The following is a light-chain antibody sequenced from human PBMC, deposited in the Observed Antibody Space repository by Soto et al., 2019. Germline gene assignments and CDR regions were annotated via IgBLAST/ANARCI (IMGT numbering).Light chain of an antibody. CDR2: GAA. CDR3: QQRSNWPSIT. CDR1: QSVSES. V-gene: IGKV3-11*01. Sequence: IVMTQSPASLSLSPGARVTLACRAGQSVSESLAWYQKKPGQAPRLLLYGAATRATGSPARCSRGGSGTNLTLTITILEPEDFGVYHCQQRSNWPSITFGQGTRLEIK. J-gene: IGKJ5*01.